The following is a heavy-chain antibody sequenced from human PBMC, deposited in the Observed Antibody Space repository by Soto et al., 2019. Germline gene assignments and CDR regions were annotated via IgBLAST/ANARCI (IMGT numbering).Heavy chain of an antibody. CDR3: AKGMFSSSPAAAGSFDY. Sequence: EVQLLESVGNLIQPGGSLRLSCAASGVTFSSYAMSWVRQAPGKGLEWVAAIGGTDGKTYYEDSVKERFTISRDNSENTLYLQMSRLRAEATAVYFCAKGMFSSSPAAAGSFDYWGQGALVTVSS. J-gene: IGHJ4*02. V-gene: IGHV3-23*01. CDR2: IGGTDGKT. CDR1: GVTFSSYA. D-gene: IGHD3-10*01.